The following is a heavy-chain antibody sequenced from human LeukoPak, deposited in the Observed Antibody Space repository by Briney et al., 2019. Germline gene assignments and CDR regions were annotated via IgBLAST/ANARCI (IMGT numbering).Heavy chain of an antibody. CDR2: IYYSGST. CDR3: ARDLSGSGSYYLGGNHDAFDI. Sequence: PSETLSLTCTVSGGSISSYYWSWIRQPPGKGLEWIGYIYYSGSTNYNPSLKSRVTISVDTSKNQFSLKLSSVTAADTAVYYCARDLSGSGSYYLGGNHDAFDIWGQGTMVTVSS. CDR1: GGSISSYY. D-gene: IGHD1-26*01. V-gene: IGHV4-59*01. J-gene: IGHJ3*02.